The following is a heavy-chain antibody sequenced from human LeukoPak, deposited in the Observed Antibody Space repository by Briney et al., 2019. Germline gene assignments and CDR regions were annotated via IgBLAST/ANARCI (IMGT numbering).Heavy chain of an antibody. D-gene: IGHD1-1*01. V-gene: IGHV3-21*04. CDR2: ISKSRNYI. Sequence: GRSLRLSCAASGFTFSRYNMNWVRQAPGQGLEWVACISKSRNYIYYADSVKGRFTISRDDAKSSLYLQMDSLRVEDTALYYCVRDDPGVQQERRLSPFDIWGEGTMVTVSS. CDR1: GFTFSRYN. J-gene: IGHJ3*02. CDR3: VRDDPGVQQERRLSPFDI.